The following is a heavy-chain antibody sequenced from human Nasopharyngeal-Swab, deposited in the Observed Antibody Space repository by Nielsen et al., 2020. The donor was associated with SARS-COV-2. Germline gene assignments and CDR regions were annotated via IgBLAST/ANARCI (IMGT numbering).Heavy chain of an antibody. V-gene: IGHV1-69*06. CDR1: GGTFSSYA. CDR2: IIPIFGTA. CDR3: ARDSSDSYYGMDV. J-gene: IGHJ6*02. Sequence: SVKVSCKASGGTFSSYAISWVRQAPGQGLEWMGGIIPIFGTANYAQKLQGRVTITADKSTSTAYMELSSLRSEDTAVYYCARDSSDSYYGMDVWGQGTTVTVSS.